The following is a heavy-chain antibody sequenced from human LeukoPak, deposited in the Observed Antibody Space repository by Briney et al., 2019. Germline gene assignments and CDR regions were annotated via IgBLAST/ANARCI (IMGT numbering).Heavy chain of an antibody. J-gene: IGHJ4*02. Sequence: GASVKVSCKASRYTFTGYYMHWVRQAPGQGLEWMGWINPNSGGTNYAQKFQGRVTMTRDTSISTAYMELSRLRSDDTAVYYCARVLVRGVKHSFDYWGQGTLVTVSS. CDR1: RYTFTGYY. V-gene: IGHV1-2*02. CDR3: ARVLVRGVKHSFDY. D-gene: IGHD3-10*01. CDR2: INPNSGGT.